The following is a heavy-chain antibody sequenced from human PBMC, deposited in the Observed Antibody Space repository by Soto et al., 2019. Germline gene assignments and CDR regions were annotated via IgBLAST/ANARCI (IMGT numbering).Heavy chain of an antibody. J-gene: IGHJ6*02. Sequence: PSGTLSLTCAVYGGSFSGYYWSWIRQPPGKGLEWIGEINHSGSTNYNPSLKSRVTISVDTSKNQFSLKLSSVTAADTAVYYCARGFQFWSGYYHHGMDVWRQGTTVPVSS. CDR2: INHSGST. CDR3: ARGFQFWSGYYHHGMDV. CDR1: GGSFSGYY. D-gene: IGHD3-3*01. V-gene: IGHV4-34*01.